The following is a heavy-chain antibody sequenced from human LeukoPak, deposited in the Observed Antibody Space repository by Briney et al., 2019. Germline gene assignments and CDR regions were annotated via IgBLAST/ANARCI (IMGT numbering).Heavy chain of an antibody. CDR3: AKDEVRLGAPLCY. J-gene: IGHJ4*02. D-gene: IGHD3-16*01. CDR2: ISGSGGST. CDR1: QFIFSNYW. V-gene: IGHV3-23*01. Sequence: GGSLRLSCAASQFIFSNYWMSWVRQAPGKGLEWVSAISGSGGSTYYADSVKGRFTISRDNSKNTLYLQMNSLRAEDTAVYYCAKDEVRLGAPLCYWGQGTLVTVSS.